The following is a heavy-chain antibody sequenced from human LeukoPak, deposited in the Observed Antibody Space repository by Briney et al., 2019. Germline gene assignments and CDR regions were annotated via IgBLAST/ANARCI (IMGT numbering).Heavy chain of an antibody. J-gene: IGHJ6*02. Sequence: GGSLRLSCAASGFTFSSYAMTWVRQAPGKGLEWVSILGGLSESVYYPDSVKGRFTVSRDNSKDTLYLEINSLRGEDTATYYCARRWLGDPYGMDVWGQGTTVTVSS. D-gene: IGHD3-10*01. CDR3: ARRWLGDPYGMDV. V-gene: IGHV3-23*01. CDR1: GFTFSSYA. CDR2: LGGLSESV.